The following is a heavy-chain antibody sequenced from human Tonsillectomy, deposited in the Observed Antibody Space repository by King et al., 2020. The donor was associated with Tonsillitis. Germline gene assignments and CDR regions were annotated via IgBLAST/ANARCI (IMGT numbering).Heavy chain of an antibody. CDR2: INWSGGST. D-gene: IGHD2-15*01. J-gene: IGHJ6*03. CDR1: GFTFDGYG. CDR3: AIVADSGLLSDFYYYMDV. V-gene: IGHV3-20*04. Sequence: VQLVESGGGAVRPGGSLRLSCAASGFTFDGYGMSWVRQTPGKGLEWVAGINWSGGSTGCADSVKGRFTISRDNGKNSLFLQMNSLRAEDTALYYCAIVADSGLLSDFYYYMDVWGKGTTVTVSS.